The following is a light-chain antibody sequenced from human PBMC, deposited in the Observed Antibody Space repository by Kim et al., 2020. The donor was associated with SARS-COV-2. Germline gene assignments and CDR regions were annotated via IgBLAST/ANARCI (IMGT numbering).Light chain of an antibody. CDR3: SSFASSTTWV. V-gene: IGLV2-14*04. Sequence: QSVTISCTGTRSDVGTYNCVSWYQQHPGRAPNLMIYDVAKRPSGVSHRFSGSKSGNTASLTISGLQTEDEADYYCSSFASSTTWVFGGGTQLTVL. CDR2: DVA. CDR1: RSDVGTYNC. J-gene: IGLJ3*02.